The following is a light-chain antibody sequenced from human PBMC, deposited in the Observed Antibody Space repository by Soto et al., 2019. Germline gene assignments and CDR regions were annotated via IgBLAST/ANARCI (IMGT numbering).Light chain of an antibody. CDR3: CSYAGSYTLV. CDR1: SSDVGGYNY. Sequence: QSALTQPRSVSGSPGQSVTISCTGTSSDVGGYNYVSWYQQHPGKAPKLMIYDVSKRPSGVPDRFSGSKSGNTASLTISGLQAEDEADYSCCSYAGSYTLVFGGGTKVTV. J-gene: IGLJ2*01. CDR2: DVS. V-gene: IGLV2-11*01.